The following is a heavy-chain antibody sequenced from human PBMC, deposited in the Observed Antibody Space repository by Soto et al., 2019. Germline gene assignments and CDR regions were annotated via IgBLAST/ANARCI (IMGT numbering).Heavy chain of an antibody. J-gene: IGHJ3*01. CDR2: AYYSGTT. V-gene: IGHV4-39*01. D-gene: IGHD6-19*01. Sequence: QLLLQESGPGLVKSSETLSLTCSVSGGSISSSSYYWNWIRQSPGKGLEWSGSAYYSGTTYYNPSRKRRVTISGDTYKKFSLKLSSVTAADSADYFWARRPMVGPVAENAFDFWGQGARVTVSS. CDR3: ARRPMVGPVAENAFDF. CDR1: GGSISSSSYY.